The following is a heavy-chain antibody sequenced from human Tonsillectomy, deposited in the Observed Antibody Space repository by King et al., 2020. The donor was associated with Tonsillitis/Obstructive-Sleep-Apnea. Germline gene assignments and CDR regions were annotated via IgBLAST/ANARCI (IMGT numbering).Heavy chain of an antibody. CDR1: GFTFSSYG. V-gene: IGHV3-33*01. D-gene: IGHD5-12*01. CDR2: IWYDGSNE. Sequence: VQLVESGGGVVQPGRSLRLSCAASGFTFSSYGMHWVRQAPGKGLEWVAVIWYDGSNEYYADSVKGRFTISRDNSKNTLYLQMNSLRAEDTAVYYCARDAIVATTPAPDYWGQGTLVTVSS. CDR3: ARDAIVATTPAPDY. J-gene: IGHJ4*02.